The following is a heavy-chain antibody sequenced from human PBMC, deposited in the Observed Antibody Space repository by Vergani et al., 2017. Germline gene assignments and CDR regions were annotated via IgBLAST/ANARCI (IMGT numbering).Heavy chain of an antibody. Sequence: QVQLVESGGGVVQPGGSLRLSCAASGFTFSSYGMHWVRQAPGKGLEWVAFIRYDGSNNYYADSVKGRFTISRDNSKITLYLQMNSLRAEDTAVYYCAKDFIVVVVAATGWGFDYWGQGTLVTVSS. CDR3: AKDFIVVVVAATGWGFDY. D-gene: IGHD2-15*01. CDR2: IRYDGSNN. V-gene: IGHV3-30*02. J-gene: IGHJ4*02. CDR1: GFTFSSYG.